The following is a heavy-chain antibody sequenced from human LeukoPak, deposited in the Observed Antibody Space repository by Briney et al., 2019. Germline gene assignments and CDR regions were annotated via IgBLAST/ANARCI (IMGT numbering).Heavy chain of an antibody. D-gene: IGHD6-13*01. J-gene: IGHJ4*02. CDR2: IHYSGST. V-gene: IGHV4-39*01. CDR3: ARPHSSSWYVDY. Sequence: PSETLSLTCTVSGGSISSSSYYWGWIRQPPGQGLEWIGSIHYSGSTYYNPSLKSRVTISVDTSKNQFSLKLSSVTAADTAVYYCARPHSSSWYVDYWGQGTLVTVSP. CDR1: GGSISSSSYY.